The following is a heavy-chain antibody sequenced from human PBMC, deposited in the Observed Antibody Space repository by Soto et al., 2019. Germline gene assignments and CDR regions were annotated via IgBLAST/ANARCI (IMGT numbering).Heavy chain of an antibody. J-gene: IGHJ4*02. CDR1: GFSLTDTGMG. V-gene: IGHV2-5*02. CDR2: IYWDDDK. CDR3: AHRRSGYFDS. Sequence: QITLKESGPTLVKPTQTLTLTCTFSGFSLTDTGMGVGWIRQPPGKALEWLALIYWDDDKRYSPYLKRGLTIRKDASKNQGVLTKTNVDAVDTATYYCAHRRSGYFDSWGQGTLVTVSS.